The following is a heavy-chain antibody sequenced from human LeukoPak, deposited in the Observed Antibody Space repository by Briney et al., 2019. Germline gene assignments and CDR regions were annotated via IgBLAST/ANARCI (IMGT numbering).Heavy chain of an antibody. D-gene: IGHD2-21*01. V-gene: IGHV3-21*01. CDR2: ISSSSSYI. CDR3: ARAEGLRYFDY. CDR1: GFTFSSYS. J-gene: IGHJ4*02. Sequence: GGSPRLSFAASGFTFSSYSMNWVRQAPGKGLEWVSSISSSSSYIYYADSVKGRFTISRDNAKNSLYLQMISLRAEDTAVYYCARAEGLRYFDYWGQGTLVTVSS.